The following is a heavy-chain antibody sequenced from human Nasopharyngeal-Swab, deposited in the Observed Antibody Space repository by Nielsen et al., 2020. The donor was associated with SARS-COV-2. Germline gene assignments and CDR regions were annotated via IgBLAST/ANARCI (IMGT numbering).Heavy chain of an antibody. CDR3: ARDGGSYHLGAFDY. Sequence: WIRQPPGKGLEWVSVIYSDDSTHYADSVKGRFTISRDNSKNTLYLQMNSLRAEDTAVYYCARDGGSYHLGAFDYWGQGTLVTVSS. CDR2: IYSDDST. D-gene: IGHD2-2*01. V-gene: IGHV3-66*01. J-gene: IGHJ4*02.